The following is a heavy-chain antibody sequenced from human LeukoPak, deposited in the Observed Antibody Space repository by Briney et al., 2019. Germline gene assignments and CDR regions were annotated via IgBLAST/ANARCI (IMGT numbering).Heavy chain of an antibody. CDR2: IYYSGST. CDR1: GGSISSYY. D-gene: IGHD6-13*01. V-gene: IGHV4-4*08. Sequence: SETLSLTCTVSGGSISSYYWSWIRQPPGKGLEWSGYIYYSGSTNYNPSLKSRVTISVDTSKNQFSLKLSSVTAADTAVYYCAREREAAAFFDYWGQGTLVTVSS. CDR3: AREREAAAFFDY. J-gene: IGHJ4*02.